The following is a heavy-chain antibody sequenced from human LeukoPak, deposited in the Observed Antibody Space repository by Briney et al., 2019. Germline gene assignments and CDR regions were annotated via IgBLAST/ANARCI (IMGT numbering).Heavy chain of an antibody. D-gene: IGHD6-19*01. V-gene: IGHV3-33*01. J-gene: IGHJ4*02. Sequence: GRSLRLSCAASGFTFSGHGMHWIRQAPGKGLEWVAVIWHDGSNQLYADSVKGRFSISRDDSTSTLYLQMNSLRAEDTAVYYCAREDSSGWFSAYWGQGTLVTVSS. CDR3: AREDSSGWFSAY. CDR1: GFTFSGHG. CDR2: IWHDGSNQ.